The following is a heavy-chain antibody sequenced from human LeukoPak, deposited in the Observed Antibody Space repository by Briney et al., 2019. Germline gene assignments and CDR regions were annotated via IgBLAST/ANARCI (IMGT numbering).Heavy chain of an antibody. CDR3: ARASPDDYGDYESY. Sequence: SEALSLTCTVSGGSISSYYWNWIRQPPGKGLEWIGYIYYSGSTNYNPSLKSRVTISVDTSKNQFSLKLSSVTAADTAVYYCARASPDDYGDYESYWGQGTLVTVSS. D-gene: IGHD4-17*01. CDR2: IYYSGST. V-gene: IGHV4-59*08. J-gene: IGHJ4*02. CDR1: GGSISSYY.